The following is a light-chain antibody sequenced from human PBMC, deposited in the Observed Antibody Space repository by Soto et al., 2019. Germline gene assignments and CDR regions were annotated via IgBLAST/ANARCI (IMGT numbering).Light chain of an antibody. CDR3: QQYGSSSLMYT. CDR2: GAS. V-gene: IGKV3-20*01. Sequence: EIVLTQSPGTLSLSPGERATLSCRASQSVSSSYLAWYQQKPGQAPRLLIYGASSRATGIPDRFSGSGSGTDFTLTISRLEPEAFAVYYCQQYGSSSLMYTFGQGTKLEIK. CDR1: QSVSSSY. J-gene: IGKJ2*01.